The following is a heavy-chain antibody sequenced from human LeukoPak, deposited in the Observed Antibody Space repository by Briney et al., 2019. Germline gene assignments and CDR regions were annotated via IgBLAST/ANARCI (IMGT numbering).Heavy chain of an antibody. Sequence: PGGSLRLSCAASGLTFRNHAIHWVRQAPGKGREWVTVISHDGGNDYYRDSVKGRFTISRDNSRNTVFLQMNSLRPGDTAVYYCVGSPAYYNVDVWGKGTTVTVSS. J-gene: IGHJ6*03. CDR2: ISHDGGND. D-gene: IGHD3-10*01. CDR1: GLTFRNHA. CDR3: VGSPAYYNVDV. V-gene: IGHV3-30*04.